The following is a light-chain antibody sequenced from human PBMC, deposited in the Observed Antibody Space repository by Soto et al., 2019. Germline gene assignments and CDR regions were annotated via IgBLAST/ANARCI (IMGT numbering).Light chain of an antibody. CDR3: QQYIGLWT. CDR1: QTISTF. Sequence: DIQLTQSPSTLSASVGDRVTITCRASQTISTFLAWYQQKPGKAPHLLIYGASSLQRGVPSRFSGSGSGTEFTLSISSLQPDDLGTYYCQQYIGLWTFGQGTKVDLK. CDR2: GAS. J-gene: IGKJ1*01. V-gene: IGKV1-5*01.